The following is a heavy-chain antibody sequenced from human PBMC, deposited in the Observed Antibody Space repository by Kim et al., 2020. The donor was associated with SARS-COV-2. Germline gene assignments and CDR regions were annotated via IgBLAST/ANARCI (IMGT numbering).Heavy chain of an antibody. J-gene: IGHJ4*03. CDR1: GGSINNYY. CDR3: ARTSDSSTWYGRGYFDY. CDR2: VYDSVSS. D-gene: IGHD6-13*01. V-gene: IGHV4-59*01. Sequence: SETLSLTCTVSGGSINNYYWSWIRQPPGKGLDWVGYVYDSVSSTYNPSLKSRATISVDTSKNQFSLRLSSVTAADTAMYYCARTSDSSTWYGRGYFDYWG.